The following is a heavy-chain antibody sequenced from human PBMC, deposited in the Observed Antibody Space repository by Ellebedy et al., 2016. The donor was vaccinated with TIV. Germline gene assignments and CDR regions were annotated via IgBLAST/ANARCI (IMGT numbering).Heavy chain of an antibody. CDR3: ARDLPTLWLQDPIDY. CDR2: INEDGTKK. V-gene: IGHV3-7*01. CDR1: GFTLSNYW. D-gene: IGHD2-21*01. J-gene: IGHJ4*02. Sequence: GESLKISCTASGFTLSNYWMTWVRQAPGRGLEWVANINEDGTKKHFVDSVRGRFTISRDDAGNSLFLQMNSLGAEDTAVYYCARDLPTLWLQDPIDYWGQGTLVTVSS.